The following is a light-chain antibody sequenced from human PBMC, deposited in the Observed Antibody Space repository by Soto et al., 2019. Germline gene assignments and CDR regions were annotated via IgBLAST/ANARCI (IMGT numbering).Light chain of an antibody. CDR1: QSVSSI. CDR2: GAS. V-gene: IGKV3-15*01. J-gene: IGKJ2*01. CDR3: HHYNNWPPRYT. Sequence: EIVMTQSPATLSVSPGKRATLSCRARQSVSSILAWYQQKPGQAPRLLIYGASTRATGIPARFSGSGSGTEFTLTISSLQSQDFAVYDCHHYNNWPPRYTFGQGTKLEIK.